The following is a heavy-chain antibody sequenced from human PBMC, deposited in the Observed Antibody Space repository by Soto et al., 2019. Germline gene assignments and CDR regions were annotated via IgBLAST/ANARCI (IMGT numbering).Heavy chain of an antibody. CDR3: ARTNVDIGDRPFVY. Sequence: EVQLVQSGGGLVQPGGSLRLSCAVSGFTVNTNFMSWVRQAPGKGLEWVSVIYSGGSSYYADSVKGRFTISRDNSKNMLYLQMSSLRAEDTAVYYCARTNVDIGDRPFVYWGLGTLVTVSS. CDR1: GFTVNTNF. V-gene: IGHV3-66*01. J-gene: IGHJ4*02. CDR2: IYSGGSS. D-gene: IGHD5-12*01.